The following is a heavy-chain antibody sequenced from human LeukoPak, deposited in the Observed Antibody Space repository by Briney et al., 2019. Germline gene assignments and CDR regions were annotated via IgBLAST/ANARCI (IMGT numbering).Heavy chain of an antibody. CDR1: GYNVFSYG. V-gene: IGHV1-18*01. Sequence: GASVKVSCKASGYNVFSYGFSWVRQAPGQGLEWMGWISAYNGHTNYAQNFQGRVTMTTDTSTRTAYMELRSLRSDDTAVYYCARGYVVVPLDFWGQGTLATVSS. D-gene: IGHD3-9*01. J-gene: IGHJ4*02. CDR3: ARGYVVVPLDF. CDR2: ISAYNGHT.